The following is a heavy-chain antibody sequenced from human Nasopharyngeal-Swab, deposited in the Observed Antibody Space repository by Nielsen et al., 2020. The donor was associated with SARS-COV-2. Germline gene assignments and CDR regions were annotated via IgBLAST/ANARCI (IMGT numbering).Heavy chain of an antibody. D-gene: IGHD2-15*01. CDR1: GSTFSSYW. CDR2: INSDGSST. V-gene: IGHV3-74*01. CDR3: ARDPIVVVVAATGWFDP. Sequence: GESLKISCAASGSTFSSYWMHWVRQAPGKGLVWVSRINSDGSSTSYADSVKGRFTISRDNAKNTLYLQMNSLRAEDTAVYYCARDPIVVVVAATGWFDPWGQGTLVTVSS. J-gene: IGHJ5*02.